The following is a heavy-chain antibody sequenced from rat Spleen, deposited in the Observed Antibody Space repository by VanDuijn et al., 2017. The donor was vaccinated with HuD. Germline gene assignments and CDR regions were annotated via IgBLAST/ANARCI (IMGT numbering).Heavy chain of an antibody. D-gene: IGHD1-12*02. J-gene: IGHJ3*01. V-gene: IGHV3-3*01. Sequence: EVHLQESGPGLVKPSQSLSLTCSVTGYSITSSYRWNWIRRFPGNKLEWMGYVNSAGSTIYNPSLKSRISITRDTSKNQFFLQVNSVTTDDTSTYYCARSDGVHYYLPFADWGQGTLVTVSS. CDR1: GYSITSSYR. CDR2: VNSAGST. CDR3: ARSDGVHYYLPFAD.